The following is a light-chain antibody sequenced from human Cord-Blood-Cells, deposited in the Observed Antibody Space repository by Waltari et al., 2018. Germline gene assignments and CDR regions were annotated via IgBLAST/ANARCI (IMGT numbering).Light chain of an antibody. Sequence: EIVLTQSPATLSLSPGDRATLSCRASQSVSSYLAWYQQKPGQAPRILIYDATNRATGIPAMLSGSGSGTDFTLTISILEPEDFAVYYCQQRSNWPPLTFGRGTKVEIK. CDR3: QQRSNWPPLT. CDR2: DAT. J-gene: IGKJ4*01. V-gene: IGKV3-11*01. CDR1: QSVSSY.